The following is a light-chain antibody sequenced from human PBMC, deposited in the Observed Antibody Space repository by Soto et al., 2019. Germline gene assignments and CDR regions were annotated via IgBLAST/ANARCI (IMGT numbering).Light chain of an antibody. CDR2: EVS. Sequence: QSALTQPASVSGTPGQSITISCTGSNSDVGLYDFVSWYQHHPGRAPKLIVSEVSHRPSGISNRFSGSKSGNTASLTISGLQSEDEADYYCSSYTSSSTYVFGTGTKLTVL. CDR1: NSDVGLYDF. V-gene: IGLV2-14*01. J-gene: IGLJ1*01. CDR3: SSYTSSSTYV.